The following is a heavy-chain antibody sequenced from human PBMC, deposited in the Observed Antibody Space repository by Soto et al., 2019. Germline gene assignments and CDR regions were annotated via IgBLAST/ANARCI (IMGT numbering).Heavy chain of an antibody. J-gene: IGHJ3*02. CDR2: INHSGST. Sequence: SETLSLTCAVYGGSFSGYYWSWIRQPPGKGLEWIGEINHSGSTNYNPSLKSRVTISVDTSKNQFSLRLRSVTAADTAVYYCARRGAYYDFWSGYFSQFDIWGQGTMVTVSS. CDR1: GGSFSGYY. D-gene: IGHD3-3*01. CDR3: ARRGAYYDFWSGYFSQFDI. V-gene: IGHV4-34*01.